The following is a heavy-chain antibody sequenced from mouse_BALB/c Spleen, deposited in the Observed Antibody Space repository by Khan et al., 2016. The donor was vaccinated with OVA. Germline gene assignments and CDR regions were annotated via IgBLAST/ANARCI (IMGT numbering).Heavy chain of an antibody. CDR1: GYTFTTYT. V-gene: IGHV1-4*01. CDR3: AREGAYYRSDGWFSY. J-gene: IGHJ3*01. CDR2: INPSNGYT. Sequence: QVQLQQSGAELARPRASVKMSCKASGYTFTTYTMHWVKQRPGQGLEWIGYINPSNGYTNYNQKFKDKSTLTADKSSSTAYMQLSSLTSDYSAVYYCAREGAYYRSDGWFSYWGQGTLVTVSA. D-gene: IGHD2-14*01.